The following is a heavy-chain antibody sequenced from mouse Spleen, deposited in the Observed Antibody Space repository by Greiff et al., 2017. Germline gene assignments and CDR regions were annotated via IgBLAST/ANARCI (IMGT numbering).Heavy chain of an antibody. CDR2: INPYNGGT. Sequence: EVQLVESGPELVKPGASMKISCKASGYSFTGYTMNWVKQSHGKNLEWIGLINPYNGGTSYNQKFKGKATLTVDKSSSTAYMELLSLTSEDSAVYYCARSTYDYDPYYAMDYWGQGTSVTVSS. CDR1: GYSFTGYT. V-gene: IGHV1-18*01. J-gene: IGHJ4*01. CDR3: ARSTYDYDPYYAMDY. D-gene: IGHD2-4*01.